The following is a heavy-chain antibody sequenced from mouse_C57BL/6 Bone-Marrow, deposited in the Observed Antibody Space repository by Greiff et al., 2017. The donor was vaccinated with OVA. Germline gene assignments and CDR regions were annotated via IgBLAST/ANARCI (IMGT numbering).Heavy chain of an antibody. Sequence: EVQLQQSGPELVKPGASVKISCKASGYTFTDYYMNWVKQSHGKSLEWIGDINPNNGGTSYNQKFKGKATLTVDKSSSTAYMELRSLTSEDSAVYYCARGDLDYVDYWGQGTTLTVSS. D-gene: IGHD3-3*01. CDR1: GYTFTDYY. V-gene: IGHV1-26*01. CDR3: ARGDLDYVDY. CDR2: INPNNGGT. J-gene: IGHJ2*01.